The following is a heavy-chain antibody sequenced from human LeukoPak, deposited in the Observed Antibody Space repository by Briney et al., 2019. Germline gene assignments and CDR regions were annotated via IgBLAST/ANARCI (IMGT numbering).Heavy chain of an antibody. CDR2: INSNGDGT. CDR3: ARVIVGATFDY. D-gene: IGHD1-26*01. Sequence: GGSLRLSCAASGFTFDDHAMNWVRQAPGKGLEWVSGINSNGDGTGYADPVKGRFTISRDNAKNSLYLQMNSLRAEDTAMYYCARVIVGATFDYWSQGTLVTVSS. CDR1: GFTFDDHA. J-gene: IGHJ4*02. V-gene: IGHV3-20*04.